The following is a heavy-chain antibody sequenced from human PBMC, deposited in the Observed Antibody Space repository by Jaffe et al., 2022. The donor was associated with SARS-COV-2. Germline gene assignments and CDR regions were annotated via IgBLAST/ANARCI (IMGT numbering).Heavy chain of an antibody. D-gene: IGHD1-26*01. Sequence: QVQLVQSGAEVKKPGASVKVSCKASGYSFTNYAMHWVRQAPGQRLEWMGWINADNGNTKYSQKFQGRVTTTRDTSASTTYMELSSLRSEDTAVYYCARSGSYGRGYYYYGMDVWGQGTTVTVSS. CDR3: ARSGSYGRGYYYYGMDV. V-gene: IGHV1-3*01. J-gene: IGHJ6*02. CDR2: INADNGNT. CDR1: GYSFTNYA.